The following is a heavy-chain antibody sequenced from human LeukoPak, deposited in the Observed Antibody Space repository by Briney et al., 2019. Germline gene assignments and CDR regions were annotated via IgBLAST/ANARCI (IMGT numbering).Heavy chain of an antibody. CDR3: AGGSMVRGVIIPD. Sequence: SSETLSLTCAVYGGSFSGYYWSWIRQPPGKGLEWIGEINHSGSTNYNPSLKSRVTISVDTSKNQFSLKLNSLTAADTAVYYCAGGSMVRGVIIPDWGQGSLVTVSS. V-gene: IGHV4-34*01. CDR2: INHSGST. CDR1: GGSFSGYY. J-gene: IGHJ4*02. D-gene: IGHD3-10*01.